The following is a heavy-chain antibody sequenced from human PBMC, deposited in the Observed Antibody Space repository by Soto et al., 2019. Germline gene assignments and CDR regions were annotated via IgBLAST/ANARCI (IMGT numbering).Heavy chain of an antibody. CDR2: ISGSGGST. CDR1: GFTFSSYA. V-gene: IGHV3-23*01. J-gene: IGHJ4*02. D-gene: IGHD3-16*02. Sequence: EVQLLESGGGLVQPGGSLRLSCAASGFTFSSYAMSWVRQAPGKGLEWVSAISGSGGSTYYADSVKGRFTISRDNSKNTLYLQMNSLGAEDTAVYYCAKDLGDYVWGSYRYSFDYWGQGTLVTVSS. CDR3: AKDLGDYVWGSYRYSFDY.